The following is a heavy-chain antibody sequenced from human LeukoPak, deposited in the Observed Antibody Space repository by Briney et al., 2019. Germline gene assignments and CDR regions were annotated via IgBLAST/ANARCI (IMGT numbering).Heavy chain of an antibody. CDR3: ARISGPLYYYGMDV. CDR2: MSAYNGKT. CDR1: GYSFTSYG. J-gene: IGHJ6*02. D-gene: IGHD7-27*01. Sequence: ASVKVSCKASGYSFTSYGFNWVRQAPGQGLEWMGWMSAYNGKTNYAHSLQGRVTVTADTSTSTAYMELSSLRSDDTAVYYCARISGPLYYYGMDVWGQGTTVTVSS. V-gene: IGHV1-18*01.